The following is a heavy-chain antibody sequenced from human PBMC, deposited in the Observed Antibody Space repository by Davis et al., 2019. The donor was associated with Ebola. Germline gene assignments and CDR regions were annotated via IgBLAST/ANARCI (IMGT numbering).Heavy chain of an antibody. J-gene: IGHJ5*02. Sequence: AASVKVSCKASGGTFSSYAISWVRQAPGQGLEWMGIINPSGGSTSYAQKFQGRVTMTRDTSTSTVYMELSSLRSEDTAVYYCARGRTVTDTRGLSWFDPWGQGTLVTVSS. CDR1: GGTFSSYA. CDR2: INPSGGST. D-gene: IGHD6-19*01. V-gene: IGHV1-46*01. CDR3: ARGRTVTDTRGLSWFDP.